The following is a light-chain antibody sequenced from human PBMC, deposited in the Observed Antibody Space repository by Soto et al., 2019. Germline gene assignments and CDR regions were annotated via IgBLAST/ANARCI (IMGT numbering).Light chain of an antibody. CDR2: EVS. V-gene: IGLV2-14*01. CDR1: SSDIGGYKY. CDR3: SSYTSSGTLVV. Sequence: QSALTQPASVSGSPGQSITISCTGTSSDIGGYKYVSWHQQHPGKAPKLMIFEVSNRPSGVSNRFSGSKSGNTASLTISGLQADDEADYYCSSYTSSGTLVVFGGGTKLTVL. J-gene: IGLJ2*01.